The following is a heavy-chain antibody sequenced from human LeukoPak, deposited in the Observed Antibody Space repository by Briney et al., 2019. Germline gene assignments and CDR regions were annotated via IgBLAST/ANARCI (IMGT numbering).Heavy chain of an antibody. J-gene: IGHJ6*03. V-gene: IGHV3-21*04. CDR2: ISSTSSSYM. Sequence: GGSLRLSCAASGFTFSSYSMNWVRQAPGKGLEWVSAISSTSSSYMCYADSVKGRFTISRDNAKNSLYLQMNSLRAEDTAVYYCARSPTALDNNNYYYDHYYYYMDVWGKGTTVTISS. D-gene: IGHD3-22*01. CDR1: GFTFSSYS. CDR3: ARSPTALDNNNYYYDHYYYYMDV.